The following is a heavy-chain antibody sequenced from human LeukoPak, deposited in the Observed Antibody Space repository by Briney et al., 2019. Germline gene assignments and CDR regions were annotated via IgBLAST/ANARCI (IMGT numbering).Heavy chain of an antibody. D-gene: IGHD3-22*01. CDR1: GYSITSGYY. J-gene: IGHJ4*02. Sequence: SETLSLTCTVSGYSITSGYYWGWIRQPPGKGLEWIGSIYHSGSTYYNPSLKSRVTISIDTSKNQFSLKLSSVTAADTAVYYCARLYYYDSSGYYYEDYWGQGTLVTVSS. V-gene: IGHV4-38-2*02. CDR2: IYHSGST. CDR3: ARLYYYDSSGYYYEDY.